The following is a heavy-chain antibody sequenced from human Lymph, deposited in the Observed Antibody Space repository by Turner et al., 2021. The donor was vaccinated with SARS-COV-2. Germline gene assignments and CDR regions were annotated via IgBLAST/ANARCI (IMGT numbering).Heavy chain of an antibody. J-gene: IGHJ4*02. CDR3: ARLPIARGYSGYDFYYFDY. CDR2: IYPGDSDT. CDR1: GYSFPTYG. V-gene: IGHV5-51*01. Sequence: EVQLVQSGAEVKKPGESLKISCKGSGYSFPTYGVGWVRQMPGKGLEWMGIIYPGDSDTRYSPSFQGQVTISADKSISTAYLQWSSLKASDTAMYYCARLPIARGYSGYDFYYFDYWGQGTLVTVSS. D-gene: IGHD5-12*01.